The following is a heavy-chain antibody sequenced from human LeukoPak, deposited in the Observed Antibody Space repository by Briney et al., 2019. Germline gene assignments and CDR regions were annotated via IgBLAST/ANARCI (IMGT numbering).Heavy chain of an antibody. V-gene: IGHV4-34*01. D-gene: IGHD3-22*01. CDR3: ARTYYYDSSGYYSLFNYYGMDV. CDR2: INHSGST. CDR1: GGSFSGYY. Sequence: SETPSLTCAVYGGSFSGYYWSWTRQPPGKGLEWIGEINHSGSTNYNPSLKSRVTISVDTSKNQFSLKLSSVTAADTAVYYCARTYYYDSSGYYSLFNYYGMDVWGQGTTVTVSS. J-gene: IGHJ6*02.